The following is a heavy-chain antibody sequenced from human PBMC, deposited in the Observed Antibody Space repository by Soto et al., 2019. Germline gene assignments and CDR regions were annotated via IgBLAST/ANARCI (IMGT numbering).Heavy chain of an antibody. V-gene: IGHV3-23*01. Sequence: EVRLLESGGGLAQPGGSLRLSCAASGFTFSSSAMNWVRQAPGKGLEWVSSIRVGGGDTFYADSVRGRFTFSRDISRNTLDLQMNSLSAEDTAIYYCAKCSVGTVRSSGWCNWFDPWGQGTLVPVSS. D-gene: IGHD6-19*01. CDR2: IRVGGGDT. CDR1: GFTFSSSA. CDR3: AKCSVGTVRSSGWCNWFDP. J-gene: IGHJ5*02.